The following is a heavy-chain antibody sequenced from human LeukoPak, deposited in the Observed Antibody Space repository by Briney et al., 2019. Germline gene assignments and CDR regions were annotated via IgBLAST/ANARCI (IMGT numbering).Heavy chain of an antibody. D-gene: IGHD5-24*01. CDR1: GFTFDDYA. CDR3: AKAGNRYRDGYNPFDY. J-gene: IGHJ4*02. Sequence: PGRSLRLSCAASGFTFDDYAMHWVRQAPGKGLEWVSGISWNSGSIGYADSVKGRFTISRDNAKNSLYLQMNSLRAEDTALYYCAKAGNRYRDGYNPFDYWGRGTLVTVSS. V-gene: IGHV3-9*01. CDR2: ISWNSGSI.